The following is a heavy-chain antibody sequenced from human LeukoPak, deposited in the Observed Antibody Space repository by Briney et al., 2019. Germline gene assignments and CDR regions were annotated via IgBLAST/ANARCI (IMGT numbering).Heavy chain of an antibody. CDR3: VTDTVVPLAQIDH. J-gene: IGHJ4*02. CDR2: IRSVAAGWTT. D-gene: IGHD2-15*01. Sequence: PGGSLRLTCAASGFTFSDAWMSWVSQAPGKGLEWVGRIRSVAAGWTTEYAAPVEGRFIISRDDSKHTLSLQMSSLEIEGTAVYFCVTDTVVPLAQIDHWGQGTLVTVSS. V-gene: IGHV3-15*01. CDR1: GFTFSDAW.